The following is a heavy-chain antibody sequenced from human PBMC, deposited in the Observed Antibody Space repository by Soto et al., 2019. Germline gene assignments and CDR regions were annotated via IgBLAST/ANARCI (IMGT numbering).Heavy chain of an antibody. V-gene: IGHV4-30-4*01. CDR1: GGYISGGAYY. Sequence: SETLSLTCSVSGGYISGGAYYWSWIRQPPGKGLECIGYINYSGITYYNPSLKSRLSISVDTPNNKFSLNLRSVTAADTAVYYCARHLPGLNSDNAYPPQFDNWG. CDR2: INYSGIT. CDR3: ARHLPGLNSDNAYPPQFDN. J-gene: IGHJ4*01. D-gene: IGHD1-1*01.